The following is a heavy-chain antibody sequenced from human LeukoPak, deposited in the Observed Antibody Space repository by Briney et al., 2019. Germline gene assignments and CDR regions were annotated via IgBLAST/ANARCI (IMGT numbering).Heavy chain of an antibody. Sequence: ASVKVSCKASGYTFTSHYLHWVRQAPGQGLEWMGTINPTAGSTTYAQKFQGRVTMTTDTSTSTGYMELRSLRSDDTAVYYCARAGVTAGFVTSWFDPWGQGTLVTVSS. J-gene: IGHJ5*02. CDR1: GYTFTSHY. D-gene: IGHD6-13*01. CDR3: ARAGVTAGFVTSWFDP. V-gene: IGHV1-46*01. CDR2: INPTAGST.